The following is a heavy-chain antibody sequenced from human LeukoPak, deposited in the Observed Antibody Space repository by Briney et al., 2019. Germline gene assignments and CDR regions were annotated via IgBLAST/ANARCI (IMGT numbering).Heavy chain of an antibody. Sequence: GGSLRLSCAASGFTFSSYEMNWVRQAPGKGLEWVSYISSSGSTIYYADSVKGRFTISRDNAKNSLYLQMNSLRAEDTAVYYCAREYYYDSSGYCKYWGQGTLVTVSS. CDR3: AREYYYDSSGYCKY. CDR2: ISSSGSTI. CDR1: GFTFSSYE. V-gene: IGHV3-48*03. J-gene: IGHJ4*02. D-gene: IGHD3-22*01.